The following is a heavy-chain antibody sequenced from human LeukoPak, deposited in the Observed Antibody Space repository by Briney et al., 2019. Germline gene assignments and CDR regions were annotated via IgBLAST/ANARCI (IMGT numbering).Heavy chain of an antibody. V-gene: IGHV3-21*01. J-gene: IGHJ4*02. Sequence: GGSLRLSCAASGFTFSSYNMTWVRQAPGKGLEWVSSITSGSKIYYADTVKGRFTISRDNAKNSLFLQMNSLRVEDTGLYYCARDVNTAMVRRGFDYWGQGTLVTVSS. CDR3: ARDVNTAMVRRGFDY. D-gene: IGHD5-18*01. CDR2: ITSGSKI. CDR1: GFTFSSYN.